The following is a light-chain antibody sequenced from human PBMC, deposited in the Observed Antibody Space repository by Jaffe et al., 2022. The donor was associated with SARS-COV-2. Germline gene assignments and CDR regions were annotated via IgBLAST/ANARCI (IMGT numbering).Light chain of an antibody. CDR3: QQYNSYWT. CDR1: QIVSTW. V-gene: IGKV1-5*03. Sequence: DIHMTQSPSTLSASVGDRVTITCRASQIVSTWLAWYQQKPGKAPKLLISLASNLETGVPSRFSGSGSGTEFTLTISSLQPDDSATYFCQQYNSYWTFGQGTKVEIK. CDR2: LAS. J-gene: IGKJ1*01.